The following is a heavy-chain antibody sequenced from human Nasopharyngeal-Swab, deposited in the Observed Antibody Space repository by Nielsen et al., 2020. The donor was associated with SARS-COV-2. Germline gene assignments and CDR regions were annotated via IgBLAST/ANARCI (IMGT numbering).Heavy chain of an antibody. J-gene: IGHJ4*02. D-gene: IGHD6-13*01. Sequence: SETLSLTCTVSGGSISSYYWSWIRQPPGKGLEWIGEINHSGSTNYNPSLKSRVTISVDTSKNQFSLKLSSVTAADTAVYYCAKSSSSWYAYYFDYWGQGTLVTVSS. CDR1: GGSISSYY. CDR2: INHSGST. V-gene: IGHV4-34*01. CDR3: AKSSSSWYAYYFDY.